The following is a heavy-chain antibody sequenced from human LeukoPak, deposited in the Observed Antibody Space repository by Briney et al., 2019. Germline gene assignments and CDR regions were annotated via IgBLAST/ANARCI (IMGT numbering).Heavy chain of an antibody. J-gene: IGHJ3*02. CDR1: GGSFSGYY. D-gene: IGHD4-23*01. V-gene: IGHV4-34*01. CDR3: ASDYGGTSGAFDI. CDR2: INHSGST. Sequence: SETLSLTCAVYGGSFSGYYWSWIRQPPGKGLEWIGEINHSGSTNYNPSLKSRVTISVDTSKNQFSLKLSCVPAADTAVYYCASDYGGTSGAFDIWGQGTMVTVSS.